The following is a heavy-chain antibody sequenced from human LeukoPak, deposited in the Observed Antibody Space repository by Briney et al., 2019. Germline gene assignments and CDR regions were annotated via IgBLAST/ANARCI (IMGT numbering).Heavy chain of an antibody. D-gene: IGHD4-11*01. CDR1: GFTFSSYG. CDR2: IIGSGGST. J-gene: IGHJ4*02. CDR3: AKSFTRTKVTDFDY. V-gene: IGHV3-23*01. Sequence: GGSLRLSRAASGFTFSSYGMHWVRQAPGKGLEWVSAIIGSGGSTYYADSVKGRFTISRDNSKNTLYLQMNSLRAEDTAVYYGAKSFTRTKVTDFDYWGQETLATVSS.